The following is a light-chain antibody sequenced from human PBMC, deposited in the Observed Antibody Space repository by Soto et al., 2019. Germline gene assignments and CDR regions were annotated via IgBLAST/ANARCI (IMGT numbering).Light chain of an antibody. V-gene: IGKV3-15*01. J-gene: IGKJ1*01. Sequence: EIVMTQSPATLSVSPGERVTLSCRASQGIKDYVAWFQQKPGQAPRLLIYGASTRATAIPARFSGSGSGTEFTLSISSLQSEDFAVYYCQQYNTWPRTFGQGTKV. CDR1: QGIKDY. CDR3: QQYNTWPRT. CDR2: GAS.